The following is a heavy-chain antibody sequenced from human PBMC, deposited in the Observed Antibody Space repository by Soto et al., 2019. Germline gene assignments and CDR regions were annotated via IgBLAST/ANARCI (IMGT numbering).Heavy chain of an antibody. J-gene: IGHJ6*02. V-gene: IGHV1-18*01. CDR2: ISAYNGNT. D-gene: IGHD2-2*01. Sequence: QVQLVQSGAEVKKPGASVKVSCKASGYTFTSYGISWVRQAPGQGLEWMGWISAYNGNTNYAQKLQGRVTMTTDTSTSTAYMELRSLRSDDTAVYYCARVAPVIVVVPAGNYYYGMDVWGQGTTVTVSS. CDR3: ARVAPVIVVVPAGNYYYGMDV. CDR1: GYTFTSYG.